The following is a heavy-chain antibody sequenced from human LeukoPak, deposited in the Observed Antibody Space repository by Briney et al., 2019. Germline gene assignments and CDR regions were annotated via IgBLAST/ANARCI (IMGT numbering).Heavy chain of an antibody. CDR1: GFTFSSYA. D-gene: IGHD3-10*01. J-gene: IGHJ4*02. V-gene: IGHV3-30-3*01. CDR2: ISYDGCNK. CDR3: ARDHYGSGSYRGPFDY. Sequence: GGSLRLSCAASGFTFSSYAMHWVRQAPGKGLEWVAVISYDGCNKYYADSVKGRFTISRDNSKNTLYLQMNSLRAEDTAVYYCARDHYGSGSYRGPFDYWGQGTLVTVSS.